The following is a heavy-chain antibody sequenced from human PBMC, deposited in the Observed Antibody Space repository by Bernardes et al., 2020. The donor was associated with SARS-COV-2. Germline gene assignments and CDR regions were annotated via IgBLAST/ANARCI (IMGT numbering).Heavy chain of an antibody. CDR2: ISGCGNTP. Sequence: GSLRLSCSASGFTFTKYDMSWVRQAPGKGLEWVSGISGCGNTPYYADSVKGRFTISRDNSKNTLFLQMDSLRAEDTAVYYCAKDADRPVFGAPGFDSWGQGTLVTVSS. D-gene: IGHD3-3*01. CDR1: GFTFTKYD. CDR3: AKDADRPVFGAPGFDS. V-gene: IGHV3-23*01. J-gene: IGHJ4*02.